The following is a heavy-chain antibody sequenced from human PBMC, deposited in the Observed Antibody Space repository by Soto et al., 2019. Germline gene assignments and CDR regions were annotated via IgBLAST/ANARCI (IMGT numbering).Heavy chain of an antibody. V-gene: IGHV3-30*18. J-gene: IGHJ4*02. CDR2: TSFDGSSG. CDR3: AKSPPAVAGYFDY. CDR1: GFTFSSSG. Sequence: QVQLVESGGGVVQPGRSLRLSCAASGFTFSSSGMHWVRQAPGKGLEWVAVTSFDGSSGYYADSVRGRFTISRDNSNNTLYLQMNSLRAEDTAVYYCAKSPPAVAGYFDYWGQGILVTVSS. D-gene: IGHD6-19*01.